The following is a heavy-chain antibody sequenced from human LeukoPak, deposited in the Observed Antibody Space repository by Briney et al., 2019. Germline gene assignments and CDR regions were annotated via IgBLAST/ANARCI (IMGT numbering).Heavy chain of an antibody. D-gene: IGHD6-13*01. CDR1: GFTFSSYW. Sequence: GGSLRLSCAASGFTFSSYWMSWVRQAPGKGLEWVANIKQDGSEKYYVDSVKGRFTISRDNSKNTLYLQMNSLRAEDTAVYYCAKDLAAAGQTAIGDAFDIWGQGTMVTVSS. V-gene: IGHV3-7*03. CDR3: AKDLAAAGQTAIGDAFDI. CDR2: IKQDGSEK. J-gene: IGHJ3*02.